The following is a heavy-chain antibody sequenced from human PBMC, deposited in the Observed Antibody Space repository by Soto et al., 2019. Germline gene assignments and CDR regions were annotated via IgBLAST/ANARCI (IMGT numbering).Heavy chain of an antibody. D-gene: IGHD3-10*01. V-gene: IGHV3-43*01. CDR2: ITWDGART. J-gene: IGHJ4*02. Sequence: VQLVESGGVVAQPGGSLRLSCAASGFTFDDYPMHWVRQVPGKGLEWVSHITWDGARTYYADSVGGRFTISRDNTKNSLYLEMSRLRTEDTALYYCVKGGNRGSGGDYWGQGTLVTVSS. CDR1: GFTFDDYP. CDR3: VKGGNRGSGGDY.